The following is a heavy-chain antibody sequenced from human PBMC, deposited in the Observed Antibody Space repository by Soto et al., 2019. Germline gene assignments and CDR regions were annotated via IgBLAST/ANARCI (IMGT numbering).Heavy chain of an antibody. V-gene: IGHV3-21*01. Sequence: EVQLVESGGGLVKPGGSLRLSCAASGFTFSSFNMDWVRQAPGKGLEWVSSISITGNYKYYADSLKGRFTISRDNAQNLLFLQMDSLRPEDTAVYYCASRRLGYCTGGTCSEFWGQGTLVTVTS. J-gene: IGHJ4*02. CDR3: ASRRLGYCTGGTCSEF. D-gene: IGHD2-15*01. CDR2: ISITGNYK. CDR1: GFTFSSFN.